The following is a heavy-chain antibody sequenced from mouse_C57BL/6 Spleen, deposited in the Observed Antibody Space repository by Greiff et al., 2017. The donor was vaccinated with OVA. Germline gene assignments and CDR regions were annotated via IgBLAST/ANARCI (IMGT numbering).Heavy chain of an antibody. CDR1: GYTFTDYY. V-gene: IGHV1-26*01. CDR2: INPNNGGT. J-gene: IGHJ3*01. CDR3: ARSPGSY. Sequence: EVKLQQSGPELVKPGASVKISCKASGYTFTDYYMNWVKQSHGKSLEWIGDINPNNGGTSYNQKFKGKATLTVDKSSSTAYMELRSLTSEDSAVYYCARSPGSYWGQGTLVTVSA.